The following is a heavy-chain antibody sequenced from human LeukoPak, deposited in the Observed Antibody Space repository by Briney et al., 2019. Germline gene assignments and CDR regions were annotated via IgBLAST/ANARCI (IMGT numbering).Heavy chain of an antibody. Sequence: PGGSLRLSCAASGFTFSSYWMSWVRQAPGKGLEWVANIKQDGSEKYYVDSVKGRFTISRDNAKNSLYLQMNSLRAEDTAVYYCAKDRYDFWSGYYIFDYWGQGTLVTVSS. CDR2: IKQDGSEK. CDR1: GFTFSSYW. D-gene: IGHD3-3*01. V-gene: IGHV3-7*01. J-gene: IGHJ4*02. CDR3: AKDRYDFWSGYYIFDY.